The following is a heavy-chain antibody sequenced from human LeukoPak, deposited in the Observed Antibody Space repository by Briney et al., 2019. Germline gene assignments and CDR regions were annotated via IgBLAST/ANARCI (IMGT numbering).Heavy chain of an antibody. Sequence: GGSLRLSCAASGFTFSSYAMSWVRQAPGKGLEWVSGISGSGGSTYYADSVKGRFTISRDNSKNTLYLQMNSLRAEDTAVYYCAKDLGYCSSTSCIWGQGTLVTVSS. CDR3: AKDLGYCSSTSCI. J-gene: IGHJ4*02. CDR1: GFTFSSYA. V-gene: IGHV3-23*01. CDR2: ISGSGGST. D-gene: IGHD2-2*03.